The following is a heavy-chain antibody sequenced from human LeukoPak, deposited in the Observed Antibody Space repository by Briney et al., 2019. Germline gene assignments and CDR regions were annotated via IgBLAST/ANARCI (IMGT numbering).Heavy chain of an antibody. CDR1: GFTFSSYA. J-gene: IGHJ6*02. CDR2: ISYDGSNK. V-gene: IGHV3-30-3*01. D-gene: IGHD2-15*01. CDR3: AREEPRDCSGGSCYPYYYYGMDV. Sequence: PGRSLRLSCAASGFTFSSYAMHWVRQAPGKGLEWVAVISYDGSNKYYADSVKGRFTIPRDNSKNTLYLQMNSLRAEDTAVYYCAREEPRDCSGGSCYPYYYYGMDVWGQGTTVTVSS.